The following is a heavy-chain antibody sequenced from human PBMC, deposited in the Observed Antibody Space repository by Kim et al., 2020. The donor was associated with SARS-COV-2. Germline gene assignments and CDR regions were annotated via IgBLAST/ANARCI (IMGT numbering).Heavy chain of an antibody. CDR3: ARDPTSPVYFDY. Sequence: YYTDAVKGRFTNSRDNAKNSLYLQMNSLRDEDTAVYYCARDPTSPVYFDYWGQGTLVTVSS. D-gene: IGHD3-16*01. J-gene: IGHJ4*02. V-gene: IGHV3-48*02.